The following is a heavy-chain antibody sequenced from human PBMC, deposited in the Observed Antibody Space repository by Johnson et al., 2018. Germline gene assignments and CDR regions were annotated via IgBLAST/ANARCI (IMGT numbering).Heavy chain of an antibody. D-gene: IGHD1-26*01. CDR2: ISYAGSYK. J-gene: IGHJ6*03. V-gene: IGHV3-30*18. Sequence: VQLVESGGGVVQPARSLRLSCAASGFTFSSYGMHWVRQAPGKGLEWVAVISYAGSYKYYADSVKGRFTISRDNSKNTLDLQMNSMRPEDTAVEYWEKAPWELDYDYMNVGGKGTAVTVSS. CDR1: GFTFSSYG. CDR3: EKAPWELDYDYMNV.